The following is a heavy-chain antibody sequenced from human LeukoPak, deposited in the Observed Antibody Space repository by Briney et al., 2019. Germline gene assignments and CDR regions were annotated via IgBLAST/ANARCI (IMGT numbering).Heavy chain of an antibody. J-gene: IGHJ4*02. CDR3: ARVTVRYFDRGATYYFDY. V-gene: IGHV1-2*02. CDR1: GYTFTGYY. D-gene: IGHD3-9*01. CDR2: INPNSGGT. Sequence: ASVKVSCKASGYTFTGYYMHWVRQAPGQGLEWMGWINPNSGGTNYAQKFQGRVTMTRHTSISTAYMELSRLRSDDTAVYYCARVTVRYFDRGATYYFDYWGQGTLVTVSS.